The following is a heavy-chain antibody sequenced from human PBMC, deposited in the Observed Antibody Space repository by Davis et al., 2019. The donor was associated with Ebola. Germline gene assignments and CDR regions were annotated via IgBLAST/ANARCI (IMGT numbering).Heavy chain of an antibody. Sequence: MPSETLSLTCTVSGGSISSYYWSWIRQPPGKGLEWIGYIYYSGNTYYNPSLKSRVTISVDTSKNQFSLKLSSVTAADTAVYYCARGGVPYYYDSSGYYYGEVLYYFDYWGQGTLVTVSS. V-gene: IGHV4-59*01. J-gene: IGHJ4*02. CDR1: GGSISSYY. CDR2: IYYSGNT. CDR3: ARGGVPYYYDSSGYYYGEVLYYFDY. D-gene: IGHD3-22*01.